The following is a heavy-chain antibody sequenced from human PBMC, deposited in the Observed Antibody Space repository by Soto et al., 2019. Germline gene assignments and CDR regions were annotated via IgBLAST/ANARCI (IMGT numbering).Heavy chain of an antibody. J-gene: IGHJ6*02. CDR2: ISYDGSNK. CDR1: GFTFSSYG. CDR3: AKDKSHKRYYYYYGMDV. Sequence: GGSLRLSCAASGFTFSSYGMHWVRQAPGKGLEWVAVISYDGSNKYYADSVKGRFTISRDNSKNTLYLQMNSLRAEDTAVYYCAKDKSHKRYYYYYGMDVWGQGTTVTVS. V-gene: IGHV3-30*18.